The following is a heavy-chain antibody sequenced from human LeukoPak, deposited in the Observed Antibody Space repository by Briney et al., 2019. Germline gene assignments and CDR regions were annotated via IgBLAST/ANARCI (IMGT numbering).Heavy chain of an antibody. CDR2: INHSGST. D-gene: IGHD5-24*01. CDR1: GGSFSGYY. J-gene: IGHJ4*02. V-gene: IGHV4-34*01. CDR3: ARGRGRWLQFFDY. Sequence: PSETLSLTCAVYGGSFSGYYWSWIRQPPGKGLEWIGEINHSGSTNYNPSLKSRVTISVDTSKNQFSLKLSSVTAADTAVDYCARGRGRWLQFFDYWGQGTLVTVSS.